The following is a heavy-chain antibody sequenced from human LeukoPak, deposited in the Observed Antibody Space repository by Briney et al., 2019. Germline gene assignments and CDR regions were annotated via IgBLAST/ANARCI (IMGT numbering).Heavy chain of an antibody. V-gene: IGHV3-48*01. D-gene: IGHD3-10*01. Sequence: GGSLRLSCAASGFTFSSYSMNWVRQAPGKGLEWVSYISSASNTIYYADSVKGRSTVSRDNAKNSLYLQMNSLRAEDTAMYYCARDGWFGDYNWFDPWGQGTLVTVSS. J-gene: IGHJ5*01. CDR3: ARDGWFGDYNWFDP. CDR1: GFTFSSYS. CDR2: ISSASNTI.